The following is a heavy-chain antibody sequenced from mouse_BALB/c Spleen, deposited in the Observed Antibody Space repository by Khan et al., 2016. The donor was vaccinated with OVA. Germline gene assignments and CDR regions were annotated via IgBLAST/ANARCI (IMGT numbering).Heavy chain of an antibody. CDR2: INPSSGGP. Sequence: QVQLKESGAELVKPGASVRLSCKASGYTFTSYYIYWVKQRPGQGLEWIGDINPSSGGPNFNEKFEGKATLTVDKSSTTAYMQLSSLTSEDSAVYYCTRTGYGTFDYWGQGTPVTVSA. D-gene: IGHD2-1*01. CDR3: TRTGYGTFDY. CDR1: GYTFTSYY. J-gene: IGHJ3*01. V-gene: IGHV1S81*02.